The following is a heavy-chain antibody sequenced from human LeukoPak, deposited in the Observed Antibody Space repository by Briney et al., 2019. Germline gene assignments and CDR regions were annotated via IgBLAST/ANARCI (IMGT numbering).Heavy chain of an antibody. V-gene: IGHV4-39*01. D-gene: IGHD3-10*01. Sequence: SETLSLTCTVSGGSISSSSYYWGWIRQPPGEGLEWIGSIYYSGSTYYNPSLKSRVTISVDTSKNQFSLKLSSVTAADTAVYYCARLPEVGDWFDPWGQGTLVTVSS. J-gene: IGHJ5*02. CDR2: IYYSGST. CDR3: ARLPEVGDWFDP. CDR1: GGSISSSSYY.